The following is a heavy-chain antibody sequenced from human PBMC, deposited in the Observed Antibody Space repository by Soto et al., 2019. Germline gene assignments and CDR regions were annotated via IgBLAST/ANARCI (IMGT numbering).Heavy chain of an antibody. CDR1: GGSISYFY. V-gene: IGHV4-59*08. D-gene: IGHD3-9*01. J-gene: IGHJ6*03. CDR2: VYYTGST. Sequence: SETLSLTCTVSGGSISYFYGSWIRQPPGKGLEWIGYVYYTGSTSYNPSLKRRVTFSADSSRGQFSLRLNSVTAADTAVYYCARTVLGPDLLADSFVDYYYYMDVWGQGTTVTVSS. CDR3: ARTVLGPDLLADSFVDYYYYMDV.